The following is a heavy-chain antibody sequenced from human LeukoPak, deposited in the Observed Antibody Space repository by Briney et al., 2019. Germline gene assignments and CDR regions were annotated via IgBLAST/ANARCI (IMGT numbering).Heavy chain of an antibody. CDR1: GGSISSGGYS. D-gene: IGHD3-3*01. J-gene: IGHJ4*02. CDR2: IYHSGST. V-gene: IGHV4-31*03. Sequence: ASQTLSLTSTVSGGSISSGGYSWSWIRQHPGKGLEWIGYIYHSGSTYYNPSLKSRVTISVDTSKNQFSLKLSSVTAADTAVYYCAGWSKGIWRFFPTDYWGQGTLVTVSS. CDR3: AGWSKGIWRFFPTDY.